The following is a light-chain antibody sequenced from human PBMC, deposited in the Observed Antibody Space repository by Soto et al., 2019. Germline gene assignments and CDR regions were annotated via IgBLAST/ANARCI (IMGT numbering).Light chain of an antibody. V-gene: IGKV3-15*01. J-gene: IGKJ4*01. CDR3: HQYNTWPLT. CDR1: QTIRSD. Sequence: PGARATLSCRASQTIRSDLAWYQQKPGQAPRLLISDASTRATGIPARFNGSGSGTEFTLAISSLQSEDFAIYYCHQYNTWPLTFGGGTKVEIK. CDR2: DAS.